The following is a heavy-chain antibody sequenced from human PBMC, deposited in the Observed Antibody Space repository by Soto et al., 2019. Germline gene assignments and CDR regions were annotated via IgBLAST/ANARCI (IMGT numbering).Heavy chain of an antibody. Sequence: QVQLVQSGAEVKKPGASVKVSCKASGYTFTSYGISWVRQAPGQGLEWMGWISAYNGNTNYAQKLQGRVTMTTDTSXXTAYMELRSLRSDDTAVYYCARSDRYSSSWYWFDPWGQGTLVTVSS. V-gene: IGHV1-18*01. D-gene: IGHD6-13*01. J-gene: IGHJ5*02. CDR3: ARSDRYSSSWYWFDP. CDR2: ISAYNGNT. CDR1: GYTFTSYG.